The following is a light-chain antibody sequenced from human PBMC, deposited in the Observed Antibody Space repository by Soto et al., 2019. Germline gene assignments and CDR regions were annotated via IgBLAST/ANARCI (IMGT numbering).Light chain of an antibody. Sequence: DIQMTQSPSTLSASIGDRITISCRASQNIDTWLAWYPQRPGEAPKLLIYTASNLENGVPSRFSGSGSGTAFTLTISSLQPEDFATYYCQQYSDSSRSFGQGTQVE. J-gene: IGKJ1*01. V-gene: IGKV1-5*03. CDR3: QQYSDSSRS. CDR1: QNIDTW. CDR2: TAS.